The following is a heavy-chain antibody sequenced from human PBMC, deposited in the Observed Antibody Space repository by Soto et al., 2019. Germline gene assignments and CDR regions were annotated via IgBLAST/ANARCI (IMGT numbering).Heavy chain of an antibody. Sequence: GGSLRLSCAASGFTFSSYGMHWVRQAPGKGLEWVAVIWCDGSNKYYADSVKGRFTISRDNSKNTLYLQMNSLRAEDTDGYYCARDGNSTGYSSGWYGNYWGQGTLVTVFS. D-gene: IGHD6-19*01. CDR1: GFTFSSYG. V-gene: IGHV3-33*01. J-gene: IGHJ4*02. CDR2: IWCDGSNK. CDR3: ARDGNSTGYSSGWYGNY.